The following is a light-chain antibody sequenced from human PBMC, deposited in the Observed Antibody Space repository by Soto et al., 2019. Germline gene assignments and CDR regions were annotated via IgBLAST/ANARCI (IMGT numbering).Light chain of an antibody. Sequence: QSVLTQPPSASGTPGQRVTISCSGSSSNIGSNTVNWYQQLPGTAPKLLLYSNNQRPSGVPDRFSGSKSGASASLAISGLQSEDEADYYCAAWDDSLNGVVCGGGTKLTVL. J-gene: IGLJ2*01. CDR1: SSNIGSNT. CDR3: AAWDDSLNGVV. CDR2: SNN. V-gene: IGLV1-44*01.